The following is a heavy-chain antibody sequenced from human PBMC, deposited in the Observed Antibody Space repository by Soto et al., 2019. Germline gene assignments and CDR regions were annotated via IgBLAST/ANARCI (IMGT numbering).Heavy chain of an antibody. V-gene: IGHV5-51*01. CDR3: ARHGLIEAAGTPSSYYYGMDV. Sequence: PGESLKISCKGSGYSFTSYWIGWVRQMPGKGLEWMGIIYPGDSDTRYSPSFQGQVTISADKSISTAYLQWSSLKASDTAMYYCARHGLIEAAGTPSSYYYGMDVWGQGTTVTVSS. J-gene: IGHJ6*02. CDR2: IYPGDSDT. CDR1: GYSFTSYW. D-gene: IGHD6-13*01.